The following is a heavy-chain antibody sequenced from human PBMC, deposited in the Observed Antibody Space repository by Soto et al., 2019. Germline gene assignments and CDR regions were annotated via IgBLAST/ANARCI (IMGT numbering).Heavy chain of an antibody. CDR1: GGSISSYY. J-gene: IGHJ1*01. V-gene: IGHV4-59*01. Sequence: LSLTCTVSGGSISSYYWSWIRQPPGKGLEWIGYIYYSGSTNYNPSLKSRVTISVDTSKNQFSLKLSSVTAADTAVYYCARGDYDYVWGSYRYGYFQHWGQGTLVTVSS. CDR3: ARGDYDYVWGSYRYGYFQH. CDR2: IYYSGST. D-gene: IGHD3-16*02.